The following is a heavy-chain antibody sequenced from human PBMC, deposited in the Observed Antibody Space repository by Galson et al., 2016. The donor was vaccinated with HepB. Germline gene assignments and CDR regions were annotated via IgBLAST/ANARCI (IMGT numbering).Heavy chain of an antibody. J-gene: IGHJ6*02. CDR1: GFTFSSYV. CDR2: ILYDGSNK. V-gene: IGHV3-30*18. Sequence: SLRLSCAASGFTFSSYVMHWFRQAPGKGLEWVAIILYDGSNKYYTDSVKGRFTISRDNSKNTLYLQMKSLRDEDTAVYYCAKRPYSYGWHYGMDVWGQGTTVTVSS. CDR3: AKRPYSYGWHYGMDV. D-gene: IGHD5-18*01.